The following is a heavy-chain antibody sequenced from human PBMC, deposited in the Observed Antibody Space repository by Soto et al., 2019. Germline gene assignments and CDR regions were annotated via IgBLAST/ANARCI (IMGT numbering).Heavy chain of an antibody. D-gene: IGHD3-10*01. CDR1: GFTFSSYS. Sequence: PGGSLRLSCAASGFTFSSYSMNWVRQAPGKGLEWVSYISSSSSTIYYADSVKGRFTISRDNAKNSLYLQMNSLRAEDTAVYYCARSVPAGSRLHRPYWGQGTLVTVSS. J-gene: IGHJ4*02. CDR3: ARSVPAGSRLHRPY. V-gene: IGHV3-48*01. CDR2: ISSSSSTI.